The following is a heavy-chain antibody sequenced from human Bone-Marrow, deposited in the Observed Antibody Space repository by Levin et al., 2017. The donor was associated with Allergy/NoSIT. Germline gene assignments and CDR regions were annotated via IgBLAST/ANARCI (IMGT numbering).Heavy chain of an antibody. Sequence: GESLKISCAASGSTFSSYAMHWVRQAPGKGLEWVALISYDSTNKYYVDSVKGRFTISRDNSKNTLYLQMSSLRAEDTAVYYCAKDLFAQSSSWYVIATWGQGTLVTVSS. D-gene: IGHD6-13*01. CDR3: AKDLFAQSSSWYVIAT. V-gene: IGHV3-30*18. J-gene: IGHJ5*02. CDR2: ISYDSTNK. CDR1: GSTFSSYA.